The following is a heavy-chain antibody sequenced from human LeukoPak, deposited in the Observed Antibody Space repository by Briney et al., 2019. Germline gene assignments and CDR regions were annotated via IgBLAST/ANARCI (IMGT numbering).Heavy chain of an antibody. Sequence: GGSLRLSCAASGFTFSTYAMSWVRQAPGKGLQWVSLISGSGGGAHYADSVKGRFTISRDNSKNTVYLQMTNLRAEDTAVYYCAKGYIQLWWFDYWGQGTLVTVSS. CDR1: GFTFSTYA. V-gene: IGHV3-23*01. CDR2: ISGSGGGA. J-gene: IGHJ4*02. D-gene: IGHD2-21*01. CDR3: AKGYIQLWWFDY.